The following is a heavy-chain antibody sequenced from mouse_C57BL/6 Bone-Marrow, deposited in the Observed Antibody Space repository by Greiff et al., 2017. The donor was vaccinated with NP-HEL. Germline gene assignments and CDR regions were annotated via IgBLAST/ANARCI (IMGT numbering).Heavy chain of an antibody. J-gene: IGHJ2*01. D-gene: IGHD2-12*01. CDR3: ARLRHYFDY. CDR2: IYPGSGST. CDR1: GYTFTSYW. Sequence: QVHVKQPGAELVKPGASVKMSCKASGYTFTSYWITWVKQRPGQGLEWIGDIYPGSGSTNYNEKFKSKATLTVDTSSSTAYMQLRSLTSEDSAVYYCARLRHYFDYWGQGTTLTVSS. V-gene: IGHV1-55*01.